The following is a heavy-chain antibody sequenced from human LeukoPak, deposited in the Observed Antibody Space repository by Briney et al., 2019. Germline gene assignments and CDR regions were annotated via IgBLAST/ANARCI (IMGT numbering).Heavy chain of an antibody. D-gene: IGHD4-17*01. Sequence: GGSLRLSCPASGFAFSTYWMSWVRQAPGRGREWVANLKKDGNEKYYVDSVKGRFTISRYNAKNSLYLQMNSLRAEDTAVYYCAREKSYGADFDYWGQGTLVTVSS. J-gene: IGHJ4*02. CDR1: GFAFSTYW. CDR2: LKKDGNEK. V-gene: IGHV3-7*03. CDR3: AREKSYGADFDY.